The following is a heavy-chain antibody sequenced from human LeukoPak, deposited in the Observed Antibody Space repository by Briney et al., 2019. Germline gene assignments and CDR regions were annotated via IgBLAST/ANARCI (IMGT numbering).Heavy chain of an antibody. CDR3: ARVSYDSRGYDY. Sequence: ASVKVCCKASGGTFSSYGISLVRQAPGQGLEWMGGVIPIFVTPDYAHKFQDRVTITADEDTSTAYMEVNSLTSHDTAIYYCARVSYDSRGYDYWGQGTLVTVSS. CDR1: GGTFSSYG. J-gene: IGHJ4*02. V-gene: IGHV1-69*13. CDR2: VIPIFVTP. D-gene: IGHD3-22*01.